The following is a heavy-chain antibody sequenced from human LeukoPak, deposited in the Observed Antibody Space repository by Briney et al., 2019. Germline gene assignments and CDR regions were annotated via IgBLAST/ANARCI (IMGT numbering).Heavy chain of an antibody. CDR1: GGSISSYY. Sequence: SETLSLTCTVSGGSISSYYWSWIRQPAGKGLEWIGRIYTSGSTNYNPSLKSRVTMSVDTSKNQFSLKLSSVTAADTAVYYCARVGDFWSGYAFDIWGQGTMVTVSS. CDR3: ARVGDFWSGYAFDI. J-gene: IGHJ3*02. V-gene: IGHV4-4*07. D-gene: IGHD3-3*01. CDR2: IYTSGST.